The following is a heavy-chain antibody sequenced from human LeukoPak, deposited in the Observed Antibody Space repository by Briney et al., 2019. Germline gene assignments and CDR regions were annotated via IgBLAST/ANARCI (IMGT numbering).Heavy chain of an antibody. Sequence: GGSLRLSCAAAGFTLSSYAMSWVRQAPGKGLEWVSAISGSGGSTYYADSVKGWFTISRDNSKSTLYLQMNSLRAEDTAVYYCARSYGSGTPGKYGMDVWGKGTTVTVSS. CDR3: ARSYGSGTPGKYGMDV. CDR2: ISGSGGST. V-gene: IGHV3-23*01. J-gene: IGHJ6*04. CDR1: GFTLSSYA. D-gene: IGHD3-10*01.